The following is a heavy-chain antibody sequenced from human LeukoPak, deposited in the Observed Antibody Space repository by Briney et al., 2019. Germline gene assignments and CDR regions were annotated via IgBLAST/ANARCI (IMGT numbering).Heavy chain of an antibody. V-gene: IGHV4-30-4*07. CDR2: IYYSGST. Sequence: SETLSLTCAVSGGSISSGGYSWSWIRQPPGKGLEWIGYIYYSGSTYYNPSLKSRVTISVDTSKNQFSLKLSSVTAADTAVYYCARAVPTRSQFDYWGQGTLVTVSS. J-gene: IGHJ4*02. CDR1: GGSISSGGYS. CDR3: ARAVPTRSQFDY.